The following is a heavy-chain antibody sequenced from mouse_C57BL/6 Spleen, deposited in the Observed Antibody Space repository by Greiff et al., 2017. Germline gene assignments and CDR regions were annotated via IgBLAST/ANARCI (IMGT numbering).Heavy chain of an antibody. CDR1: GFSFNTYA. D-gene: IGHD1-1*01. CDR2: IRSKSNNYAT. V-gene: IGHV10-1*01. J-gene: IGHJ3*01. CDR3: VSFYVAY. Sequence: DAGGGLVQPKGSLKLSCAASGFSFNTYAMNWVRQAPGKGLEWVARIRSKSNNYATYYADSVKDRFTISRDDSESMLYLQMNNLKTEDTAMYYCVSFYVAYWGQGTLVTVSA.